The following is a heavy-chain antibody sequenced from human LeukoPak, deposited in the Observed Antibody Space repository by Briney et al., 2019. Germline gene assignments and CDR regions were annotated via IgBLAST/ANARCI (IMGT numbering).Heavy chain of an antibody. CDR1: GFSLSTSGVG. J-gene: IGHJ4*02. Sequence: SGPTLVKPTQTLTLTCTFSGFSLSTSGVGVVWIRQPPGKALECLALIYWDDDKRYSPSLKSRLTIAKDTSKNQVVLTMTNMDPVDTATYYCAHILAVADTNLGFDYWGQGTLVTVSS. CDR2: IYWDDDK. D-gene: IGHD6-19*01. V-gene: IGHV2-5*02. CDR3: AHILAVADTNLGFDY.